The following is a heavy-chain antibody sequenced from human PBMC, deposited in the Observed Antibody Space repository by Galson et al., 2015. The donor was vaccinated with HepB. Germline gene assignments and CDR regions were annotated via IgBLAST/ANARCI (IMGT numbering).Heavy chain of an antibody. CDR1: GYTLTELS. D-gene: IGHD2-2*01. CDR2: FDPEDGET. V-gene: IGHV1-24*01. Sequence: SVKVSCKVSGYTLTELSMHWVRQAPGKGLEWMGGFDPEDGETIYAQKFQGRVTMTEDTSTDTAYMELSSLRSEDTAVYYCATEYIVVVPAAYGGLGYWGQGTLVTGSS. J-gene: IGHJ4*02. CDR3: ATEYIVVVPAAYGGLGY.